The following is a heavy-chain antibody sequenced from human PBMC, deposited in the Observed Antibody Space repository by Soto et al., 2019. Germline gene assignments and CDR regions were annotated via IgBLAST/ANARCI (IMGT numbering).Heavy chain of an antibody. Sequence: LSLTCTVSGGSISSGGYYWSWIRQHPGKGLEWIGYIYYSGSTYYNPSLKSRVTISVDTSKNQFSLKLSSVTAADTAVYYCARDWRVGGWRYFDYWGQGTLVTVSS. CDR2: IYYSGST. J-gene: IGHJ4*02. D-gene: IGHD3-3*01. CDR1: GGSISSGGYY. CDR3: ARDWRVGGWRYFDY. V-gene: IGHV4-31*03.